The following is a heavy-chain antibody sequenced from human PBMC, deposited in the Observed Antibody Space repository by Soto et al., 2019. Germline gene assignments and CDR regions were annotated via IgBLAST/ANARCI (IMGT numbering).Heavy chain of an antibody. V-gene: IGHV3-23*01. CDR2: ISSNGDTT. CDR3: ANSFSPYSDAWHSHFAH. D-gene: IGHD1-26*01. Sequence: GGSLRLSCAASGFTFSSYAMSWVRQAPGKGLEWVSAISSNGDTTFYADSVKGRFTISRDNSKNTVCLQMISLRAEDTAVYYCANSFSPYSDAWHSHFAHWGHGTLVTVSS. J-gene: IGHJ4*01. CDR1: GFTFSSYA.